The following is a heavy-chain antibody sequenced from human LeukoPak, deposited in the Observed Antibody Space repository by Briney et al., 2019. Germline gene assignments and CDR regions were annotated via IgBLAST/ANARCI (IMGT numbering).Heavy chain of an antibody. CDR1: GFTFSSYA. CDR3: AREGDTAIDY. V-gene: IGHV3-30-3*01. J-gene: IGHJ4*02. CDR2: ISYGGSNK. Sequence: GGSLRLSCAASGFTFSSYAMHWVRQAPGKGLEWVAVISYGGSNKYYADSVKGRFTISRDNSKNTLYLQMNSLRAEDTAVYYCAREGDTAIDYWGQGTLVTVSS. D-gene: IGHD5-18*01.